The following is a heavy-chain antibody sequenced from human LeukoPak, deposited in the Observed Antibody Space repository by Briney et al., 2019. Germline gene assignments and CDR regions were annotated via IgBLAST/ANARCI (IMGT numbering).Heavy chain of an antibody. V-gene: IGHV4-59*06. J-gene: IGHJ4*02. CDR1: GGSISSYY. D-gene: IGHD3-22*01. CDR3: ARVRNYYDSTLGYFDY. Sequence: PSETLSLTCTVSGGSISSYYWSWIRQHPGKGLEWIGYIYYSGSTYYNPSLKSRVTISVDTSKNQFSLKLSSVTAADTAVYYCARVRNYYDSTLGYFDYWGQGTLVTVSS. CDR2: IYYSGST.